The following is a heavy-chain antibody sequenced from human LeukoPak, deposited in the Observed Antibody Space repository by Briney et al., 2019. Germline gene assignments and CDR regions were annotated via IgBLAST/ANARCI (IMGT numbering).Heavy chain of an antibody. V-gene: IGHV1-2*02. J-gene: IGHJ4*02. CDR1: GYTFTGYY. CDR2: INPNSGGS. CDR3: ARAYTGFEAFDY. D-gene: IGHD5-12*01. Sequence: ASVKVSCKASGYTFTGYYLHWVRQAPGQGLEWMGWINPNSGGSNYAQRFQGRVTITRDTSISTAYMELSRLRSDDTAMYFCARAYTGFEAFDYWGQGTLVTVSS.